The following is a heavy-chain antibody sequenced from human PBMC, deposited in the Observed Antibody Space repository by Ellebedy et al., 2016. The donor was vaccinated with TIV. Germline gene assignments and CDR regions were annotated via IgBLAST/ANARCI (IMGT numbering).Heavy chain of an antibody. D-gene: IGHD6-13*01. Sequence: MPGGSLRLSCTVSGGSISSYYWGWIRQPPGKGLEWIGSIYYSGSTYYNPSLKSRVTISVDTSKNQFSLKLSSVTAADTAVYYCARGGKQQLDYWGQGTLVTVSS. CDR3: ARGGKQQLDY. CDR1: GGSISSYY. V-gene: IGHV4-39*01. J-gene: IGHJ4*02. CDR2: IYYSGST.